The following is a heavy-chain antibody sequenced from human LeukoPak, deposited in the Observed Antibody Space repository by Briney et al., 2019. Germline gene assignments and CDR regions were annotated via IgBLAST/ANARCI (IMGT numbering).Heavy chain of an antibody. J-gene: IGHJ3*02. CDR3: ARNSHDAFDI. CDR2: ISGSGGST. CDR1: GFTFSSYA. Sequence: GGSLRLSCAASGFTFSSYAMSWVRQAPGKGLEWVSAISGSGGSTYYADSVKGRFTISRDNAKNSLYLQMNSLRAEDTAVYYCARNSHDAFDIWGQGTMVTVSS. V-gene: IGHV3-23*01. D-gene: IGHD4-23*01.